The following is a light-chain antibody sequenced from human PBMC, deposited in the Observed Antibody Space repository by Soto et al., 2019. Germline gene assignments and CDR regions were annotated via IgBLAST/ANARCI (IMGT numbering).Light chain of an antibody. V-gene: IGLV2-23*01. CDR2: EGS. CDR1: SSDVGSYNL. Sequence: QSALTQPASVSGSPGQSITISCTGTSSDVGSYNLVSWYQQHPGKAPKLMIYEGSKRPSGVSNRFSGSKSGNTASLTISGLQAEDEADSYCCSYAGIPILFGGGTPLTVL. J-gene: IGLJ7*01. CDR3: CSYAGIPIL.